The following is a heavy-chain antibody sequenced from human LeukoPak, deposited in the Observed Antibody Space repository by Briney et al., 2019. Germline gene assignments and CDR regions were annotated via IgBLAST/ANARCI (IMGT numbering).Heavy chain of an antibody. V-gene: IGHV3-23*01. CDR3: AKDLSVFVVPAAMIDY. J-gene: IGHJ4*02. Sequence: GGSLRLSCAASGFTFSSYAMSWVRQAPGKGLEWVSAISGSGGSTYYADSAKGRFTISRDNSKNTLYLQMNSLRAEDTAVYYCAKDLSVFVVPAAMIDYWGQGTLVTVSS. D-gene: IGHD2-2*01. CDR1: GFTFSSYA. CDR2: ISGSGGST.